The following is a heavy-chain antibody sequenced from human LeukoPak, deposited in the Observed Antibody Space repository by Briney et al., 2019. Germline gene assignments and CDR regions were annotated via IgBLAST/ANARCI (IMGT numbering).Heavy chain of an antibody. J-gene: IGHJ4*02. V-gene: IGHV4-39*01. CDR1: GGSISSSSYY. D-gene: IGHD5-12*01. CDR2: IYYSGST. Sequence: SETLSLTCTVSGGSISSSSYYWGWIRQPPGKGLEWIGSIYYSGSTYHNPSLKSRVTVSVDTSKNQFSLKLSSVTAADTAVYYCARVSGYGFDYWGQGTLVTVSS. CDR3: ARVSGYGFDY.